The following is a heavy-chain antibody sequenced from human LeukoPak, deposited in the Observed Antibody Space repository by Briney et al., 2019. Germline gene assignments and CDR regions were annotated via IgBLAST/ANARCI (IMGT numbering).Heavy chain of an antibody. CDR3: AKDLYSGASGYFDY. CDR2: ISGSGGST. V-gene: IGHV3-23*01. D-gene: IGHD1-26*01. Sequence: GGSLRLSCAASGFTFSSYAMSWVRQAPGKGLEWVSAISGSGGSTYYADSVKGRLTISRDNSKNTLYLQMNSLIAEDTAVYYCAKDLYSGASGYFDYWGQGTLVTVSS. CDR1: GFTFSSYA. J-gene: IGHJ4*02.